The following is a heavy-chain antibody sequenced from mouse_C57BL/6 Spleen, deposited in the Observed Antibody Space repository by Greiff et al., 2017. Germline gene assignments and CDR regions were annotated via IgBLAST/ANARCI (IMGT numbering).Heavy chain of an antibody. CDR2: IGPGSGST. D-gene: IGHD4-1*01. CDR1: GYTFTDYY. Sequence: VQLQQSGAELVKPGASVKISCKASGYTFTDYYINWVKQRPGQGLEWIGKIGPGSGSTYYNEKFKGKATLTADKSSSTAYMQLSSMTSEYSAVYLCAKRGANWDDYYAMGYWGQGTSVTVSS. CDR3: AKRGANWDDYYAMGY. J-gene: IGHJ4*01. V-gene: IGHV1-77*01.